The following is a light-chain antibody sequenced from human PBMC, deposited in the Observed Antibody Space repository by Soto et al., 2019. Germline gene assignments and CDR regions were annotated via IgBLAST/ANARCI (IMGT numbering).Light chain of an antibody. Sequence: QPVLTQSPSASASLGASVKLTCTLSSGHSSYAIAWHQQQPEQGPRYLMKLNSDGSHSKGDGIPDRFSGSSSGAERYLTISSLQSEDEADYYCQTWGTGIHWVFGGGTKLTVL. CDR1: SGHSSYA. J-gene: IGLJ3*02. CDR2: LNSDGSH. CDR3: QTWGTGIHWV. V-gene: IGLV4-69*01.